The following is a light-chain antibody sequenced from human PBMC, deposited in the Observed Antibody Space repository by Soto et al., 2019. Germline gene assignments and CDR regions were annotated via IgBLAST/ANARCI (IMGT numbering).Light chain of an antibody. CDR2: TGS. J-gene: IGKJ5*01. V-gene: IGKV1-12*01. CDR1: QGIKNW. CDR3: QQAASFPIT. Sequence: DIQMTQSPSYVSSSVGDIFTITGRASQGIKNWVAWYQQKPGKAPNLLIYTGSSLQSGVPSRFSGSGSGTDFTLTINSLQPEDFATYYCQQAASFPITFGQGTRLEIK.